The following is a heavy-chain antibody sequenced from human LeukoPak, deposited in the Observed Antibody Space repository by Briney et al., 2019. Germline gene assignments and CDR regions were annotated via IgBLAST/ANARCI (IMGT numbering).Heavy chain of an antibody. CDR3: ARVRGIVARAFFDY. J-gene: IGHJ4*02. CDR2: INPSGGST. Sequence: ASVRLSCKPSGYTFTSYYMDWGGQPPGQGLEWMGIINPSGGSTSYAQKFQGRVNLIRDMSQNTVYMELSSLRSEDTAVYYCARVRGIVARAFFDYWGQGTLVTVSS. CDR1: GYTFTSYY. D-gene: IGHD6-6*01. V-gene: IGHV1-46*01.